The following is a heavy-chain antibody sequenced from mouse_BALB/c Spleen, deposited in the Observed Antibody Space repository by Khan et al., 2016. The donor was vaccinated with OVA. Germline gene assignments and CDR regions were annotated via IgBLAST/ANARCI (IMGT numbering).Heavy chain of an antibody. CDR3: ARSYYGSSSFDY. CDR1: GYTFTSYW. V-gene: IGHV1-7*01. CDR2: INPSTGYT. J-gene: IGHJ2*01. Sequence: QVQLQQSGAELAKPGASVKMSCKASGYTFTSYWMHWVKQRPGQGLEWIGYINPSTGYTEYNQKFKDKATLTADKSSSTAYMQLSSLTSEDSAVYCCARSYYGSSSFDYWGQGTTLTVSS. D-gene: IGHD1-1*01.